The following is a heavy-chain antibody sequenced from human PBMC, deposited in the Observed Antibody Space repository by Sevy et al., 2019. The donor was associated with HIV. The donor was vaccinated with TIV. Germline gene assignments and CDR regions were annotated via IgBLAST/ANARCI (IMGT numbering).Heavy chain of an antibody. CDR1: GITVSSTY. V-gene: IGHV3-53*01. Sequence: GGSLRLSCSVSGITVSSTYMSWVRQAPGKGLEWVSVIFSGGGTSYADSVKGRFSISRDNSENRGYLQMKSLRVEDTATYYCATEEYTSSWITGWFDAWGQGTLVTVSS. CDR2: IFSGGGT. D-gene: IGHD2-2*01. J-gene: IGHJ5*02. CDR3: ATEEYTSSWITGWFDA.